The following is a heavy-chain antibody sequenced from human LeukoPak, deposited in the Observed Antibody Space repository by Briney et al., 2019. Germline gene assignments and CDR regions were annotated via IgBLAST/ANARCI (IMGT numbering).Heavy chain of an antibody. J-gene: IGHJ6*02. CDR3: AREGFPHKISDFWSGLGPYYYYGMDV. V-gene: IGHV1-46*01. D-gene: IGHD3-3*01. CDR2: INPSGGST. Sequence: GASVKVSCKASGYIFTSFYIHWVRQAPGQGLEWMGIINPSGGSTSYTQKFQGRVTMTRDTSTSTVYMELSSLRSEDTAVYYCAREGFPHKISDFWSGLGPYYYYGMDVWGQGTTVTVSS. CDR1: GYIFTSFY.